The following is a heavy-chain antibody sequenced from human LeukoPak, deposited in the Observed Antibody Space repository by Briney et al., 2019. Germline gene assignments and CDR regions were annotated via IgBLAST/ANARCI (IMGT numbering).Heavy chain of an antibody. D-gene: IGHD3-9*01. V-gene: IGHV4-59*01. CDR3: ARVGEGGYFNWLPIDY. Sequence: WETLSLTCTVSGGSISSYYWSWIRQPPGKGLEWIGYIYYSGSTNYNPSLKSRVTISVDTSKNQFSLKLSSVTAADTAVYYCARVGEGGYFNWLPIDYWGQGSLVTVSS. CDR1: GGSISSYY. J-gene: IGHJ4*02. CDR2: IYYSGST.